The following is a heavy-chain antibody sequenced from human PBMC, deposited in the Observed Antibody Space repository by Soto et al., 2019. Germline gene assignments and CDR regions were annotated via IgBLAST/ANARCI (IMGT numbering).Heavy chain of an antibody. D-gene: IGHD2-21*02. CDR2: ISAYNGNT. CDR1: GYTFTSYG. V-gene: IGHV1-18*01. CDR3: ATYCGGDCYPTVVFDY. Sequence: QVQLVQSGAEVKKPGASVKVSCKASGYTFTSYGISWARQAPGQGLEWMGWISAYNGNTNYAQKLQGRVTMTTDTSTSTAYMELRSLRSDDTAVYYCATYCGGDCYPTVVFDYWGQGTLVTVSS. J-gene: IGHJ4*02.